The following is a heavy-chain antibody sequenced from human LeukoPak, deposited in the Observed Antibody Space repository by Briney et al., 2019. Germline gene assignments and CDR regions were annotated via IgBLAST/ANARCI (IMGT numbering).Heavy chain of an antibody. D-gene: IGHD1-26*01. V-gene: IGHV3-33*01. CDR3: ARAGVGAIYYFDY. CDR2: IWYDGSNK. CDR1: GFTFSNYG. J-gene: IGHJ4*02. Sequence: GGSLRLFCAASGFTFSNYGMHWVRQAPGKGLEWVALIWYDGSNKYYADSVRGRFTISRDNSKNTLYLQMKSLRVEDTAVYYCARAGVGAIYYFDYWGQGTLVTVSS.